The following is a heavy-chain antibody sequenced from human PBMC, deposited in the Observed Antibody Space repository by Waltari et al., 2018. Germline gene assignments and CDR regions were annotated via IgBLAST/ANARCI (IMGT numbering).Heavy chain of an antibody. Sequence: QVQLVQSGAEVKKPGASVKVSCKVSGYTLTELSMHWVRQAPGKGLEWMGGFDPEDGETIYAQNFQGRVTMTEDTSTDTAYMERSSLRSEDTAVYYCATAVAEERYDAFDIWGQGTMVTVSS. CDR3: ATAVAEERYDAFDI. CDR2: FDPEDGET. V-gene: IGHV1-24*01. J-gene: IGHJ3*02. CDR1: GYTLTELS. D-gene: IGHD6-19*01.